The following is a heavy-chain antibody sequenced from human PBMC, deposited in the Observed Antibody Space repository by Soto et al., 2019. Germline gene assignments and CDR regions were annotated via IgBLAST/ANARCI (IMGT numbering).Heavy chain of an antibody. CDR1: GYSFTSYW. Sequence: GESLKISCKGSGYSFTSYWISGVRQMPGKGLEWMGRIDPSDSYTNYSPSFQGHVTISADKSISTAYLQWSSLKASDTAMYYCARQEAARYYYYYGMDVWGQGTTVTVSS. CDR2: IDPSDSYT. V-gene: IGHV5-10-1*01. J-gene: IGHJ6*02. CDR3: ARQEAARYYYYYGMDV. D-gene: IGHD6-6*01.